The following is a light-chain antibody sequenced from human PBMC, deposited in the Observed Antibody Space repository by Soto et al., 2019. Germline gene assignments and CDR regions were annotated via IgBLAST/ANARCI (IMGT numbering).Light chain of an antibody. CDR2: TAS. CDR1: QSIDNY. J-gene: IGKJ4*01. CDR3: QQSYSSPPLT. V-gene: IGKV1-39*01. Sequence: DIQMTQSPSSLSASVGDRVTITCRTSQSIDNYLNWYQQKPGKAPKLLIYTASNLQTGVPSRFSGSGSGTDFTLTISSLQPEDFATYYCQQSYSSPPLTFGGGIKVEIK.